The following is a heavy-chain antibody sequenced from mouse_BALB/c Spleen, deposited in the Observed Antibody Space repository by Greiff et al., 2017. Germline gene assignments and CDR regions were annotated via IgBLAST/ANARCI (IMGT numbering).Heavy chain of an antibody. CDR3: ASEGSPTVVATKGYYFDY. V-gene: IGHV3-6*02. Sequence: EVKLMESGPGLVKPSQSLSLTCSVTGYSITSGYYWNWIRQFPGNKLEWMGYISYDGSNNYNPSLKNRISITRDTSKNQFFLKLNSVTTEDTATYYCASEGSPTVVATKGYYFDYWGQGTTLTVSS. CDR2: ISYDGSN. J-gene: IGHJ2*01. CDR1: GYSITSGYY. D-gene: IGHD1-1*01.